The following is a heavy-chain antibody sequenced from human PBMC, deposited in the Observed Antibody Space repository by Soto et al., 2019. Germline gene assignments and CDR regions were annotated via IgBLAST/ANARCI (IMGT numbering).Heavy chain of an antibody. D-gene: IGHD1-26*01. V-gene: IGHV3-74*01. Sequence: GGSLSLSCAASGFTFSSYWMHWVRQAPGKGLVWVSRINNDGTDTIYADSVKGRFAISRDNAKNTVFLEMNSLRADDTAVYYCAKSISGAFDSWGQGTLVTVSS. CDR1: GFTFSSYW. J-gene: IGHJ4*02. CDR2: INNDGTDT. CDR3: AKSISGAFDS.